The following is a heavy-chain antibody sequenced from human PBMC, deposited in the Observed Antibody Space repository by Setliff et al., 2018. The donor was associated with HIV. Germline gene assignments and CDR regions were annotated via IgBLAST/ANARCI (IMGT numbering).Heavy chain of an antibody. Sequence: PSETLSLTCTVSGGSMSRFYWTWIRQPPGKGLEWIGFVYSTGSINYSPSFRGRLTISLDTSENQFSLHLTSVTAADTAVYYCARAEGDAYNSLPYFDSWGPGALVTVS. CDR3: ARAEGDAYNSLPYFDS. CDR1: GGSMSRFY. CDR2: VYSTGSI. D-gene: IGHD1-1*01. V-gene: IGHV4-59*01. J-gene: IGHJ4*02.